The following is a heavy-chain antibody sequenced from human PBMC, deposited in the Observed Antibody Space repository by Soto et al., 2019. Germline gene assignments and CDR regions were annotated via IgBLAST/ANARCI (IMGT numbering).Heavy chain of an antibody. J-gene: IGHJ5*02. Sequence: QVQLVESGGGVVQPGRSLRLSCAASGFTFSSYGMHWVSQAPGKGLEWVAVISYDGSNKYYADSVKGRFTISRDNSKNTLYLQMNSLRAEDTAVYYCAKDLYDFWSGYPPYNWFDPWGQGTLVTVSS. CDR2: ISYDGSNK. CDR1: GFTFSSYG. CDR3: AKDLYDFWSGYPPYNWFDP. D-gene: IGHD3-3*01. V-gene: IGHV3-30*18.